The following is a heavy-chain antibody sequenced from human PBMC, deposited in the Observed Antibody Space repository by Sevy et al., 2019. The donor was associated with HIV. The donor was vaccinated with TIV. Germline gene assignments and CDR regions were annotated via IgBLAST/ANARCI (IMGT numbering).Heavy chain of an antibody. J-gene: IGHJ4*02. D-gene: IGHD3-16*02. CDR2: VTRSNT. CDR1: GFTFSNYV. V-gene: IGHV3-23*01. CDR3: ARELNLGQIVTIEY. Sequence: GGSLRLSCTASGFTFSNYVMAWVRQAAGTGLQWISSVTRSNTYYIDSVRGRFTISRDNSKNTLCLQMNSLSADDTAIYYCARELNLGQIVTIEYWGRGSLVTVSS.